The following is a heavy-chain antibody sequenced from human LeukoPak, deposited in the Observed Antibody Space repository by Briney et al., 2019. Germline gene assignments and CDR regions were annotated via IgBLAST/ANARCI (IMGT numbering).Heavy chain of an antibody. CDR3: ARTPASIYGSGSYYNPGGEGFDP. V-gene: IGHV3-11*04. D-gene: IGHD3-10*01. J-gene: IGHJ5*02. Sequence: LSLTCAVYGGSFSGYYWSWIRQAPGKGLEWVSYISSSGSTIYYADSVKGRFTIPRDNAKNSLYLQMNSLRAEDTAVYYCARTPASIYGSGSYYNPGGEGFDPWGQGTLVTVSS. CDR2: ISSSGSTI. CDR1: GGSFSGYY.